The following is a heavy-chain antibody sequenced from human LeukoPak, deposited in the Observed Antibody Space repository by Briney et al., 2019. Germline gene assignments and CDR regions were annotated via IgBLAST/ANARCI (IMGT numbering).Heavy chain of an antibody. V-gene: IGHV3-21*01. CDR3: ARDLGPYIVVVPAAPFGY. Sequence: GGSLRLSCAASGFTFSSYSMNWVRQAPGKGLEWVSSISSSSSYIYYADSVKGRFTISRDNAKNSLYLQMNSLRAEDTAVYYCARDLGPYIVVVPAAPFGYWGQGTLVTVFS. CDR1: GFTFSSYS. D-gene: IGHD2-2*01. J-gene: IGHJ4*02. CDR2: ISSSSSYI.